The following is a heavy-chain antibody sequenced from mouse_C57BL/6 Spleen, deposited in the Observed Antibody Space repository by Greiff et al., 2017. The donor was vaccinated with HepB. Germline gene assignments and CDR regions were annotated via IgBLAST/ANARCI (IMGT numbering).Heavy chain of an antibody. D-gene: IGHD2-4*01. J-gene: IGHJ2*01. V-gene: IGHV2-6*03. CDR3: ARGDYDGYYFDY. CDR1: GFSLTSYG. CDR2: IWSDGST. Sequence: VKLQESGPGLVAPSQSLSITCTVSGFSLTSYGVHWVRQPPGKGLEWLVVIWSDGSTTYNSALKSRLSISKDNSKSQVFLKMNSLQTDDTAMYYCARGDYDGYYFDYWGQGTTLTVSS.